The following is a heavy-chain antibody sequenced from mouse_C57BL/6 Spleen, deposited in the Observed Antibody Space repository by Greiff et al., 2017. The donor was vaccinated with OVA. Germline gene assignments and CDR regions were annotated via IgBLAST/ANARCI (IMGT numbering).Heavy chain of an antibody. CDR1: GYTFTSYT. V-gene: IGHV1-4*01. CDR2: INPSSGYT. J-gene: IGHJ4*01. D-gene: IGHD1-1*02. Sequence: QVQLKQSGAELARPGASVKMSCKASGYTFTSYTMHWVKQRPGQGLEWIGYINPSSGYTKYNQKFKDKATLTADKSSSTAYMQLSSLTSEDSAVYYCASLYYDAMDYWGQGTSVTVSS. CDR3: ASLYYDAMDY.